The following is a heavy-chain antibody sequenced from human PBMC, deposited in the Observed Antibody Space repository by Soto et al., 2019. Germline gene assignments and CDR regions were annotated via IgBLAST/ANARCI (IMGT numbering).Heavy chain of an antibody. V-gene: IGHV4-31*03. CDR3: ARGLGYCSSTSCEPSNFDY. D-gene: IGHD2-2*01. CDR2: IYYSGST. Sequence: SETLCLTCTVSGGSISSGGYYWSWIRQHPGKGLEWIGYIYYSGSTYYNPSLKSRVTISVDTSKNQFSLKLSSVTAADTAVYYCARGLGYCSSTSCEPSNFDYWGQGTLVTVSS. J-gene: IGHJ4*02. CDR1: GGSISSGGYY.